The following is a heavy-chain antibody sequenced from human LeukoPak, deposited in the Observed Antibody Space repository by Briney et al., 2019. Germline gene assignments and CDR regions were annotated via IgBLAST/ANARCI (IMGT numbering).Heavy chain of an antibody. CDR3: TRDGSWGSYYPDYYFDY. CDR1: GFTFGDYA. J-gene: IGHJ4*02. V-gene: IGHV3-49*03. Sequence: GGSLRLSCTASGFTFGDYAMSWFRQAPGKGLEWAGFIRSKAYGGTTEYAASVKGRFTISRDDSKSIAYLQMNSLKTEDTAVYYCTRDGSWGSYYPDYYFDYWGQGTLVTVSS. D-gene: IGHD1-26*01. CDR2: IRSKAYGGTT.